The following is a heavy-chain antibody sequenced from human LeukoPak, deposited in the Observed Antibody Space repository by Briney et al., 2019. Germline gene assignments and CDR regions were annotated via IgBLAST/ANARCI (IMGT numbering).Heavy chain of an antibody. V-gene: IGHV5-51*01. Sequence: GESLKISCQGSGYSFTNHWIGWVRQMPGKGLEWMGIIYPGDSATRYSPSFQGQVTISADRSISSAYLQWSSLKASETAMYYCQRQQVGNRPFEPFDIWGKGTMITVSS. D-gene: IGHD1-26*01. CDR1: GYSFTNHW. J-gene: IGHJ3*02. CDR3: QRQQVGNRPFEPFDI. CDR2: IYPGDSAT.